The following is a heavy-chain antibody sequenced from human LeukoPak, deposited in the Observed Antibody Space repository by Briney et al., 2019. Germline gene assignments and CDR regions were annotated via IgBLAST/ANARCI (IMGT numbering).Heavy chain of an antibody. J-gene: IGHJ4*02. V-gene: IGHV3-23*01. D-gene: IGHD3-3*01. CDR1: GFTFTSYA. Sequence: GGSLSLSCAASGFTFTSYAMSWVRQAPGEGLEWVSIISASGGTTYYADSVKGRFTISRDNSKNTLYLQMNSLRAEDTAVYYCARKQSGSYCPPDYWGQGTLVTVSS. CDR2: ISASGGTT. CDR3: ARKQSGSYCPPDY.